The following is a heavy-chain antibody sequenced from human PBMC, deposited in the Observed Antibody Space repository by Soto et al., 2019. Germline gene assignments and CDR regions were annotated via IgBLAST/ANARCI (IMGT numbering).Heavy chain of an antibody. V-gene: IGHV5-51*01. D-gene: IGHD6-13*01. J-gene: IGHJ6*02. CDR3: ARSQPIAAAGYYYYYGLDV. Sequence: PGESLKISCKGSGYTFTSYWIAWVRQMPGKGLEWMGIIHPGDSDTRYSPSFQGHVTMSGDKSITTAYLQWSSLKASDTAIYYCARSQPIAAAGYYYYYGLDVWGQGTTVTVSS. CDR2: IHPGDSDT. CDR1: GYTFTSYW.